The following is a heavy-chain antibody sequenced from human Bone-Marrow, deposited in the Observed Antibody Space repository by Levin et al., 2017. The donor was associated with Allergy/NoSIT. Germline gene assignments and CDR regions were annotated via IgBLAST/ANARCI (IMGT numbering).Heavy chain of an antibody. CDR1: GYSFTSKW. CDR2: IYPGDSDT. D-gene: IGHD2-2*01. CDR3: ARQLACSSPTCGDAFDI. J-gene: IGHJ3*02. V-gene: IGHV5-51*01. Sequence: GKSLKISCKGSGYSFTSKWIGWVRQMPEKGLEWMGIIYPGDSDTTYSPSFQGQVTISVDKSISTAYLQWSSLQASDTAMYYCARQLACSSPTCGDAFDIWGQGTMVTVSS.